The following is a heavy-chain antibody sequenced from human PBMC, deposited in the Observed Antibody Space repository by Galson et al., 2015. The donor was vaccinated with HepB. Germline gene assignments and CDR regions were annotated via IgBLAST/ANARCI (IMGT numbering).Heavy chain of an antibody. CDR3: AKDADYDILTGTQNWFDP. CDR1: GFTFDDYA. Sequence: SLRLSCAASGFTFDDYAMHWVRQAPGKGLEWVSGISWNSGSIGYADSVKGRFTISRDNAKNSLYLQMNSLRAEDTALYYCAKDADYDILTGTQNWFDPWGQGTLVTVSS. CDR2: ISWNSGSI. D-gene: IGHD3-9*01. J-gene: IGHJ5*02. V-gene: IGHV3-9*01.